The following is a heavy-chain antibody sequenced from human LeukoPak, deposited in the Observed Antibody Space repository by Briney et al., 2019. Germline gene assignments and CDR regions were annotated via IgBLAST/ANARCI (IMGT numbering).Heavy chain of an antibody. J-gene: IGHJ4*02. D-gene: IGHD4-23*01. CDR2: IYPSDSDT. V-gene: IGHV5-51*01. CDR1: GYRITSYW. CDR3: ARRVAVGGLYYFDY. Sequence: GESLKISCKGSGYRITSYWIAWVRQMPGKGLEWMGIIYPSDSDTRYGPSFQGQVTISADRSINTAYLQWSSLKASDTAMYYCARRVAVGGLYYFDYWGQGTLVTVSS.